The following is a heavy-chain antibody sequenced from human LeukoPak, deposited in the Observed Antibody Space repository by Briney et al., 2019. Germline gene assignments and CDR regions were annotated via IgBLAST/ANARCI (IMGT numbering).Heavy chain of an antibody. J-gene: IGHJ4*02. CDR2: ISISGGGT. V-gene: IGHV3-23*01. D-gene: IGHD1-26*01. CDR1: GFTFSGYA. Sequence: GGSLRLSCAASGFTFSGYAMSWVCQAPGKGLGWVSAISISGGGTYYADSLKGRLTISRDNSNNTLYLQMNSLSAEETAIYYCAKDTKRISGSYIWGQGTLVTVSS. CDR3: AKDTKRISGSYI.